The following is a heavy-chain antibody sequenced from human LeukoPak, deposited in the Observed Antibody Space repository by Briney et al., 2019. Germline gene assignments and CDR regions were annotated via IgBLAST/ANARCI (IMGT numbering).Heavy chain of an antibody. CDR1: GGSFSGYY. V-gene: IGHV4-34*01. D-gene: IGHD1-26*01. Sequence: SETLSLTCAVYGGSFSGYYWSWIRQPPGKGLEWIGEINHSGSTNYNPSLKSRVTISVDTSKNQFSLKLSSVTAADAAVYYCARHRRVGSPYYAMDVWGRGTAVTVSS. J-gene: IGHJ6*02. CDR3: ARHRRVGSPYYAMDV. CDR2: INHSGST.